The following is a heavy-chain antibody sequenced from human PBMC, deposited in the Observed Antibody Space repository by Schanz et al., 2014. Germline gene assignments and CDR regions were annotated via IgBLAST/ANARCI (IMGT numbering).Heavy chain of an antibody. CDR3: AKGRTVWSGSDRKYYFDY. D-gene: IGHD1-26*01. CDR2: IWYDGSNK. Sequence: QVQLVDSGGDLVKPGGSLRLSCAASGFTFSTYSMNWVRQAPGKGLEWVAVIWYDGSNKDYADSVKGRFTISRDNSKNTLYLHMNSLRVEDTAIYYCAKGRTVWSGSDRKYYFDYWGQGTLVTVSS. V-gene: IGHV3-33*06. CDR1: GFTFSTYS. J-gene: IGHJ4*02.